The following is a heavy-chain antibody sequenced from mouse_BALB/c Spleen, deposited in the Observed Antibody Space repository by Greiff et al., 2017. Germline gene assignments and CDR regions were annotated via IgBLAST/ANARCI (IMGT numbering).Heavy chain of an antibody. D-gene: IGHD1-1*01. CDR1: GFDFSRYW. J-gene: IGHJ3*01. CDR2: INPDSSTI. V-gene: IGHV4-1*02. Sequence: EVQRVESGGGLVQPGGSLKLSCAASGFDFSRYWMSWVRQAPGKGLEWIGEINPDSSTINYTPSLKDKFIISRDNAKNTLYLQMSKVRSEDTALYYCAAQGYYGSSFSWFAYWGQGTLVTVSA. CDR3: AAQGYYGSSFSWFAY.